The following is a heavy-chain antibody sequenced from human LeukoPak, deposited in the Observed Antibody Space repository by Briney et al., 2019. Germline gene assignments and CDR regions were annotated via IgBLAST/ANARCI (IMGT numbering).Heavy chain of an antibody. CDR2: ISGSGGST. D-gene: IGHD3-3*01. CDR1: GFTFSSYA. V-gene: IGHV3-23*01. CDR3: AKAYYDFWSGLSY. J-gene: IGHJ4*02. Sequence: GGFLRLSCAASGFTFSSYAMSWVRQAPGKGLEWVSAISGSGGSTYYADSVKGRFTTSRDNSKNTLYLQMNSLRAGDTAVYYCAKAYYDFWSGLSYWGQGTLVTVSS.